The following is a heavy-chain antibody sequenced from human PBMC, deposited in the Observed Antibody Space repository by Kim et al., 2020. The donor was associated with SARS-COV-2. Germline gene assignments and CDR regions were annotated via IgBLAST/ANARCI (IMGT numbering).Heavy chain of an antibody. V-gene: IGHV4-34*01. J-gene: IGHJ6*02. Sequence: LTSRVTISVDTSKNQFSLKLSSVTAADTAVYYCARAPPVTTFYYYYGMGVWGQGTTVTVSS. D-gene: IGHD4-17*01. CDR3: ARAPPVTTFYYYYGMGV.